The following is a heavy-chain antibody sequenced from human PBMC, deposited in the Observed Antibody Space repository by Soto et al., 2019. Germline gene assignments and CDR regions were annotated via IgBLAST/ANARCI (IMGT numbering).Heavy chain of an antibody. Sequence: PGESRKISCEGSGYSFTTFWIGHWIGWVRQMPDKGLECGGIIYPGDSDTRYSPSFQGHVTISADKSTSSAYLQWSSLRASDTAIYYGERLQDIFDFGNWGHGTLVTVPQ. CDR2: IYPGDSDT. V-gene: IGHV5-51*01. D-gene: IGHD2-21*01. CDR1: GYSFTTFWIGHW. J-gene: IGHJ4*01. CDR3: ERLQDIFDFGN.